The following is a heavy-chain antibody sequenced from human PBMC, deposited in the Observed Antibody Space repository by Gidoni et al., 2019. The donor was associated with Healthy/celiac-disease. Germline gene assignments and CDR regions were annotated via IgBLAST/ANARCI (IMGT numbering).Heavy chain of an antibody. CDR2: IYSGGST. V-gene: IGHV3-53*01. D-gene: IGHD6-13*01. J-gene: IGHJ4*02. CDR3: AREIRSSWYPLVV. CDR1: GFTVSGNY. Sequence: EVQLVESGGGWIQPGGSLGLSCAASGFTVSGNYMGRVRQAPGKGLGWVSVIYSGGSTYYADSVKGLFTISRDNSKNTLYLQMNSLRAEDTAVYYCAREIRSSWYPLVVWGQGTLVTVSS.